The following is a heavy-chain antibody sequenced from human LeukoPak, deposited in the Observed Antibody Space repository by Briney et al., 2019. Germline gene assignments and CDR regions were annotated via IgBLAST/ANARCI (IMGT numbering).Heavy chain of an antibody. V-gene: IGHV4-38-2*01. CDR3: ARLGIRSFDFDY. CDR1: GYSISSGYY. D-gene: IGHD7-27*01. CDR2: IYHTGST. Sequence: SETLSLTCAVPGYSISSGYYWGWIRQPPGKGLEWIGNIYHTGSTYYNPSLKSRVTISVDTSKNQFSLKLSSVTAADTAVYYCARLGIRSFDFDYWGQGTLVTVSS. J-gene: IGHJ4*02.